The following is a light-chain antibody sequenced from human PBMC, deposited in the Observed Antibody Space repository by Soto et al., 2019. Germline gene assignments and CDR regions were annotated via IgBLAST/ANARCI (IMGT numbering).Light chain of an antibody. CDR3: QQYNNWPPCA. CDR1: QSVSIN. V-gene: IGKV3-15*01. Sequence: EIVMTQSPATLSVSPRERATLSCRASQSVSINLAWYQQKPGQAPRLLIYGASTRATGIPARFSGSGSGTEFTLTITSLQSENSAVYYCQQYNNWPPCAFGQGTKVDIK. J-gene: IGKJ1*01. CDR2: GAS.